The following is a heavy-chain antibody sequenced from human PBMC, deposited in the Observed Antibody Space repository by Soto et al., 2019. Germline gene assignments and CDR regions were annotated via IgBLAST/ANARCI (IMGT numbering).Heavy chain of an antibody. J-gene: IGHJ5*02. Sequence: SETLSLTCTVSGGSISSYYWSWIRQPPGKGLEWIGYIYYSGSTNYNPSLKSRVTISVDTSKDQFSLKLSSVTAADTAVFYGARKKPGYDYWFAPWGQGTLVTVSS. V-gene: IGHV4-59*01. CDR2: IYYSGST. CDR1: GGSISSYY. D-gene: IGHD5-12*01. CDR3: ARKKPGYDYWFAP.